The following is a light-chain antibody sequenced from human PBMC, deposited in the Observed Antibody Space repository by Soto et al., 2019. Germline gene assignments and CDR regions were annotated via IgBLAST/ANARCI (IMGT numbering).Light chain of an antibody. CDR2: GAS. CDR3: QQYYTWTVT. V-gene: IGKV3-15*01. CDR1: QGINRN. Sequence: ILMTQSPATLSVSPGESVTFSCRASQGINRNLVWYQQKPGQAPRLLISGASTGATGIPARFSGSGSGTEFTLTINSLQSEDSAVYYCQQYYTWTVTFGGGTKVDIK. J-gene: IGKJ4*01.